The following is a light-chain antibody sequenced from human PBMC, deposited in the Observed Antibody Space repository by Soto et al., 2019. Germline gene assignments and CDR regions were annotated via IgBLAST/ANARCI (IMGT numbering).Light chain of an antibody. CDR2: AAS. J-gene: IGKJ1*01. Sequence: DIQMTQSPSSLSASVGDRFTIPCRASQSISSYLNWYQQKPGKAPKLLIYAASSLQSGVPSRFSGSGSGTDFTLTISSLQPEDFATYYCQQSFNTPWTFGQGTKVEIK. V-gene: IGKV1-39*01. CDR3: QQSFNTPWT. CDR1: QSISSY.